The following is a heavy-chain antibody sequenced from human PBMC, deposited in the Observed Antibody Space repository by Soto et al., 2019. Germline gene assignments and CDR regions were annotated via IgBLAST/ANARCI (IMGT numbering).Heavy chain of an antibody. CDR1: GYIFGTYD. J-gene: IGHJ5*02. CDR3: ARDHRYNWNDEGWFDP. D-gene: IGHD1-20*01. CDR2: LNPNSGNT. V-gene: IGHV1-8*01. Sequence: QVQLVQSGAEVKKPGASVKVSCKASGYIFGTYDINWVRQAPGQGLEWMGWLNPNSGNTGYAQKFQGRVTMTRNTSINTAYMELSSLGSEDTAVYYCARDHRYNWNDEGWFDPWGQGTLVTVSS.